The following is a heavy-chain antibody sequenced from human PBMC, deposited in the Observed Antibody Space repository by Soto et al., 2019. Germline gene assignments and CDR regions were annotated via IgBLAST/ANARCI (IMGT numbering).Heavy chain of an antibody. CDR1: GFTFSDYY. V-gene: IGHV3-11*06. Sequence: PGGSLRLSCAASGFTFSDYYMSWFRQAPGKGLEWVSYVSSGSSYRNYADSVKGRFTISRDNAKNSLYLQMNSLRPDDTAVYYCARKYYYDSDDYNPPSFDIWGQGTMVTVSS. CDR2: VSSGSSYR. D-gene: IGHD3-22*01. J-gene: IGHJ3*02. CDR3: ARKYYYDSDDYNPPSFDI.